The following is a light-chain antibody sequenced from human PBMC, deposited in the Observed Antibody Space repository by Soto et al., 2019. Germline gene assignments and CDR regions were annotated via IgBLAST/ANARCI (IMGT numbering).Light chain of an antibody. Sequence: DIPMTQSPSSLSASVGDRVTIARRASQTVSKFVNWYQQKPGKVPDLLIYSASTLYSGVPSRFSGSGSGTDFTLTITNLQTEDFATYYCQQTYSLPRTFAQGTKVDIK. V-gene: IGKV1-39*01. J-gene: IGKJ1*01. CDR3: QQTYSLPRT. CDR1: QTVSKF. CDR2: SAS.